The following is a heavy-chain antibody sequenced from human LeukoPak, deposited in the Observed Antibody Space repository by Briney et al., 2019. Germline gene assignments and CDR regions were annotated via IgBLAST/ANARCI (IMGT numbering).Heavy chain of an antibody. CDR1: GYTFTDYY. V-gene: IGHV1-2*02. J-gene: IGHJ4*02. Sequence: ASVKVSCKASGYTFTDYYMHWGRQAPGQGLEWMGWINPNSGDTNFAQKFQGRVAMTRDTSISTAYLELVSLRSDDTAVYFCARARWQLVPYFDSWGQGTLVTVSS. CDR3: ARARWQLVPYFDS. CDR2: INPNSGDT. D-gene: IGHD6-6*01.